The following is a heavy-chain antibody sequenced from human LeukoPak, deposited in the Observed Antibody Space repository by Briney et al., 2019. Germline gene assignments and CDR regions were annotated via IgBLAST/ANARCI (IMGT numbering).Heavy chain of an antibody. CDR3: ARGGSEDSPYYFDY. Sequence: SETLSLTCTVSGGSISSSSYYWGWIRQPPGKGLEWIGRIYSSGSTNYNPSLKSRVTMSVDTSKNQFSLKLNSVTAADTAVYYCARGGSEDSPYYFDYWGQGTLVTVSS. CDR2: IYSSGST. D-gene: IGHD3-16*01. J-gene: IGHJ4*02. CDR1: GGSISSSSYY. V-gene: IGHV4-39*07.